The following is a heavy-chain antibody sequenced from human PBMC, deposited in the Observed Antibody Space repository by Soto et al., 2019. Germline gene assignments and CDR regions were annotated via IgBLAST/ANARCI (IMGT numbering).Heavy chain of an antibody. CDR2: INHSGST. CDR1: GGSFSGYY. V-gene: IGHV4-34*01. J-gene: IGHJ6*02. CDR3: ARLVAAAGLYYYYYYGMDV. D-gene: IGHD6-13*01. Sequence: SETLSLTCAVYGGSFSGYYWSWIRQPPGKGLEWIGEINHSGSTNYNPSLKSRVTISVDTSKNQFSLKLSSVTAADTAVYYCARLVAAAGLYYYYYYGMDVWGQGTTVTVS.